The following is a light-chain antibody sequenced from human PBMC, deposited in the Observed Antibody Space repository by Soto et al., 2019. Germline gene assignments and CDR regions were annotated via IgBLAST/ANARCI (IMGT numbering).Light chain of an antibody. CDR2: VAS. Sequence: DIQMTPSPSTLSAFVGDRVTITCRASQSISRYLNWYEQKPGKAPNLLIYVASSLQSEVPSRFSGSASGTDFTLIITSLQADDFATYYCQQSYGTPITFGQGTRLEIK. V-gene: IGKV1-39*01. J-gene: IGKJ5*01. CDR1: QSISRY. CDR3: QQSYGTPIT.